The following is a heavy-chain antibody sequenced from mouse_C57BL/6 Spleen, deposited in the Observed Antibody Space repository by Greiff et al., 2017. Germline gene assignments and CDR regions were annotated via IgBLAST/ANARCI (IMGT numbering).Heavy chain of an antibody. CDR1: GYTFTSYW. CDR3: ARRVDLDY. V-gene: IGHV1-53*01. J-gene: IGHJ4*01. Sequence: QVQLQQPGTQLVKPGASVKLSCKASGYTFTSYWMHWVKQRPGQGLEWIGNSNPSNGGTNYNETFKSKATLTVDKSSSTAYMQLSSLTSEDSAVYYCARRVDLDYWGQGTSVTVSS. CDR2: SNPSNGGT.